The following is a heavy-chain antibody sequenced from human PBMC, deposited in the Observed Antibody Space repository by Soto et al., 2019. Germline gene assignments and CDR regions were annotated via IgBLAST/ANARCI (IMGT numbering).Heavy chain of an antibody. J-gene: IGHJ4*02. CDR1: GYTLTELS. CDR3: ATLADYYGSGSYPSSFDY. Sequence: GASVKVSCKVSGYTLTELSIHWVRQAPGKGLEWMGGFDPEDVKTIYAQKFQGRVTMTEDTSTDTAYMELSGLRSEDTAVYFCATLADYYGSGSYPSSFDYWGQGTLVTVSS. D-gene: IGHD3-10*01. V-gene: IGHV1-24*01. CDR2: FDPEDVKT.